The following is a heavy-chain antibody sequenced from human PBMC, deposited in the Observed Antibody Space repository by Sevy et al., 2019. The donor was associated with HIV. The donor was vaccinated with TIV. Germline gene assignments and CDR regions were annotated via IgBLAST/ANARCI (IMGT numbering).Heavy chain of an antibody. CDR1: GFTFTTPA. Sequence: GGSLRLSCAASGFTFTTPAMHWVRQAPGKGLEWVAVISFDGSTQYYADSVKGRFTISRDNSKNTLYLQMNSLRAEDTAVYYCAKDLGRRGAVAGTNWFDPWGQGTLVTVSS. V-gene: IGHV3-30-3*01. CDR3: AKDLGRRGAVAGTNWFDP. CDR2: ISFDGSTQ. J-gene: IGHJ5*02. D-gene: IGHD6-19*01.